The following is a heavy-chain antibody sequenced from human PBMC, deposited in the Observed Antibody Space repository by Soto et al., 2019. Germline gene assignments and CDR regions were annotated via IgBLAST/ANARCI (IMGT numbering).Heavy chain of an antibody. CDR2: AYYRSQWYY. CDR3: TEQKGDSRTYNGMDV. V-gene: IGHV6-1*01. Sequence: PPQTLSLTCAISGDSVSSNTAASNWIRQSPSRGLEWLGRAYYRSQWYYVSAVSVRSRITVIPDTSKNQFSLPLNSVTPEYTAVYYCTEQKGDSRTYNGMDVWGQGTTVTV. CDR1: GDSVSSNTAA. J-gene: IGHJ6*02. D-gene: IGHD2-21*02.